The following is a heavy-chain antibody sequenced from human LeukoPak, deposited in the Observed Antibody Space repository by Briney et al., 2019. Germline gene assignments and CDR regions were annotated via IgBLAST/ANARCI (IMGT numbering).Heavy chain of an antibody. CDR2: INHSGST. Sequence: SETLSLTCAVYGGSFSGYYWSWIRQPPGKGLEWIGEINHSGSTNYNPSLKSRVTISVDTSKNQFSLKLSSVTAADTAVYYCARGENFRSGYYRSNWFDPWGQGTLVTVSS. D-gene: IGHD3-3*01. V-gene: IGHV4-34*01. CDR1: GGSFSGYY. CDR3: ARGENFRSGYYRSNWFDP. J-gene: IGHJ5*02.